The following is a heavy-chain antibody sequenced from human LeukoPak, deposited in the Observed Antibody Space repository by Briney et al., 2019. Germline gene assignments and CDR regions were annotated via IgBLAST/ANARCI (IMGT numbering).Heavy chain of an antibody. Sequence: PGGSLRLSCAASGFNFCSYAMSWVRLAPGKGLEWVSAISGSGGSTNYADSVKGRFTISRDNSKNTLDLQMNSLRAEDTAVYYCAKNVGSGYTYGSYAFDIWGQGTMVTVSS. CDR1: GFNFCSYA. D-gene: IGHD5-18*01. J-gene: IGHJ3*02. V-gene: IGHV3-23*01. CDR3: AKNVGSGYTYGSYAFDI. CDR2: ISGSGGST.